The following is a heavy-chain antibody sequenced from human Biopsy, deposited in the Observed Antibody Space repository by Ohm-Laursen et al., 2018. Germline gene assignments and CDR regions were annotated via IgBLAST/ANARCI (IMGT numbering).Heavy chain of an antibody. Sequence: GSLRLSCSASGFPFSDYYMRWIRQAPGKGLEWVSFITNTGRTVYADSVKGRFTISRDNADNSLHLQMKSLRAEDTAVYYCARELGNGMDVWGQGTPVTVSS. J-gene: IGHJ6*02. V-gene: IGHV3-11*01. CDR3: ARELGNGMDV. CDR2: ITNTGRTV. CDR1: GFPFSDYY.